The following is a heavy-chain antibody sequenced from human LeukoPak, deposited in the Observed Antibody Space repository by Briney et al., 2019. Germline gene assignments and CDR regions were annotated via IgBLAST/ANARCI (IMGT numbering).Heavy chain of an antibody. Sequence: SETLSLTCAVYGGSFSGYYWSWIRQPPGKGLEWIGEINHSGSTNYNPSLKSRVTISVDTSKNQFSLKLSSVTAADTAVYYCARGYYYDSSGYYSWGQGTLVTVSP. CDR1: GGSFSGYY. J-gene: IGHJ4*02. D-gene: IGHD3-22*01. CDR2: INHSGST. V-gene: IGHV4-34*01. CDR3: ARGYYYDSSGYYS.